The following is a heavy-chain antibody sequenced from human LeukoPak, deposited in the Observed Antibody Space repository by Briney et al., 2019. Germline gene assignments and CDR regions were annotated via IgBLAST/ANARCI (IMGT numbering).Heavy chain of an antibody. CDR3: GRDPNGDYVGAFEF. CDR1: EFPFSAYA. CDR2: IGGSGSNT. V-gene: IGHV3-23*01. D-gene: IGHD4-17*01. Sequence: GGSLRLSCVASEFPFSAYAMTWVRLTPGKGLEWVSSIGGSGSNTNYADSVRGRFTISRDNSKNTLYLQMNSLRAEDTAVCYCGRDPNGDYVGAFEFWGQGTLVSVSS. J-gene: IGHJ3*01.